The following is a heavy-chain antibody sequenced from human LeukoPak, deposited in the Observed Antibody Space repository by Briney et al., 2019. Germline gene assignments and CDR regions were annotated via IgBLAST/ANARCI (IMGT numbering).Heavy chain of an antibody. D-gene: IGHD4-17*01. Sequence: GGSLRLSCAASGFTVSSNYMSWVRQAPGKGLEWVSVIYGGGSTYYADPVKGRFTISRDNSKNTLYLQMNSLRAEDTAVYYCASITTVTLDDAFDIWGQGTMVTVSS. J-gene: IGHJ3*02. V-gene: IGHV3-66*01. CDR1: GFTVSSNY. CDR2: IYGGGST. CDR3: ASITTVTLDDAFDI.